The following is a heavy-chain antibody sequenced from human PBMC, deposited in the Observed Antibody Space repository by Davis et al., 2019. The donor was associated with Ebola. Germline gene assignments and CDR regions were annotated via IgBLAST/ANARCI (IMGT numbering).Heavy chain of an antibody. J-gene: IGHJ4*02. CDR1: GGSISSGGYY. CDR2: IYYSGST. V-gene: IGHV4-30-4*01. CDR3: ARATGYNYYFDY. Sequence: LRLSCTVSGGSISSGGYYWSWIRQPPGKGLDWIGYIYYSGSTYYNPSLKSRVTISVDTSKNQFSLKLSSVTAADTAVYYCARATGYNYYFDYWGQGTLVTVSS. D-gene: IGHD5-24*01.